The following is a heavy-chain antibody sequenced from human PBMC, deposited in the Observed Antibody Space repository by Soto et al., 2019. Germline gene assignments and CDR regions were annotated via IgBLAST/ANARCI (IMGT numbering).Heavy chain of an antibody. Sequence: EVQLVESGGGLIQPGGSLRLSCAASGFTVSSNYMSWVRQAPGKGLEWVSAISGSGGSTYYADSVKGRFTISRDNSKNTLYLQMNSLRAEDTAVYYCAKHTPSFYGDYFPYFDYWGQGTLVTVSS. D-gene: IGHD4-17*01. CDR3: AKHTPSFYGDYFPYFDY. CDR2: ISGSGGST. V-gene: IGHV3-23*04. J-gene: IGHJ4*02. CDR1: GFTVSSNY.